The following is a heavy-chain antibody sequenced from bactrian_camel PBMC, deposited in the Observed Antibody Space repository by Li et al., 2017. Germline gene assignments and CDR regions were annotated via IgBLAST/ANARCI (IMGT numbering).Heavy chain of an antibody. CDR1: ENRGRDC. J-gene: IGHJ4*01. CDR2: IDSDDSR. D-gene: IGHD3*01. V-gene: IGHV3S53*01. Sequence: HVQLVESGGGSVQVGGSLRLSCSYSENRGRDCMGWYRQGPGKEREWVAGIDSDDSRSVGDSVKGRFTISKDNAKNTLYLQMNSLKSEDTAMYFCAARGLGADCSGPRRSSAEYVYWGQGTQVTVS. CDR3: AARGLGADCSGPRRSSAEYVY.